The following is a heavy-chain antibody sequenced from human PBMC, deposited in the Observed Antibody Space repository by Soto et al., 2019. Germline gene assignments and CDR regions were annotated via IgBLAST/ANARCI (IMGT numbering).Heavy chain of an antibody. CDR3: ARGEGDYYDSSGPNY. V-gene: IGHV4-39*01. D-gene: IGHD3-22*01. Sequence: PSETLSLTCTVSGGSISSSSYYWGWIRQPPGKGLEWIGSIYYSGSTYYNPSLKSRVTISVDTSKNQFSLKLSSVTAADTAVYYCARGEGDYYDSSGPNYWGQGTLVTVSS. CDR2: IYYSGST. J-gene: IGHJ4*02. CDR1: GGSISSSSYY.